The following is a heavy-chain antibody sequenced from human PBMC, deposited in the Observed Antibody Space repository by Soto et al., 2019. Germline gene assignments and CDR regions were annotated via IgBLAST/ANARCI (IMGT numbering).Heavy chain of an antibody. CDR1: GFTFSSYG. D-gene: IGHD2-8*01. CDR2: ISYDGSNK. Sequence: GGSLRLSCAASGFTFSSYGMHWVRQAPGKGLEWVAVISYDGSNKYYADSVKGRFTISRDNSKNTLYLQMNSLRAEDTAVYYCAKDLVARGLYCTNGVCYSAVSYYYGMDVWGQGTTVTVSS. CDR3: AKDLVARGLYCTNGVCYSAVSYYYGMDV. J-gene: IGHJ6*02. V-gene: IGHV3-30*18.